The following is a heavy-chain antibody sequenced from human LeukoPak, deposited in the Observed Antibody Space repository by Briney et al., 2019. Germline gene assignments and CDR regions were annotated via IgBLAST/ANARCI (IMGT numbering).Heavy chain of an antibody. CDR2: IYYDGSIK. V-gene: IGHV3-33*06. J-gene: IGHJ4*02. Sequence: GGXXXXSXAXSGFTFSSYGMHWVRQAPGKGLEWVAVIYYDGSIKYYADSVRGRFTISRDNSKNTLYLQMNSLRAEDTAVYYCAKDRDRFENLDYWGQGTQVTVSS. D-gene: IGHD3-10*01. CDR3: AKDRDRFENLDY. CDR1: GFTFSSYG.